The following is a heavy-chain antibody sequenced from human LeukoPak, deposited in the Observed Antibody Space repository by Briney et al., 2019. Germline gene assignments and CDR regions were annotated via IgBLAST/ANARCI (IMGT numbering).Heavy chain of an antibody. V-gene: IGHV3-30*14. D-gene: IGHD3-10*01. CDR3: ARLPSSGAFDI. CDR1: GFTFSSYA. J-gene: IGHJ3*02. Sequence: GGSLRLSCAASGFTFSSYAMHWVRQAPGKGLEWVAVISYDGSNKYYADSVKGRFTISRDNSKNTLYLQMGSLRAEDMAVYYCARLPSSGAFDIWGQGTMVTVSS. CDR2: ISYDGSNK.